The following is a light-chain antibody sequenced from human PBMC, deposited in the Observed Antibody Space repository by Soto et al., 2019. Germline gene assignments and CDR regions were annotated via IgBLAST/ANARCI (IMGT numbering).Light chain of an antibody. CDR1: SSDVGGYNS. CDR2: EVS. Sequence: QSALTQPASVSGSPGQSITISCTGTSSDVGGYNSVSWYQQHPGKAPKLMIYEVSNRPSGVSNRFSGSKSGNTASLTISGLQAEDEADYDGSSYTTSSTLLYVFGTGTKLTVL. J-gene: IGLJ1*01. CDR3: SSYTTSSTLLYV. V-gene: IGLV2-14*01.